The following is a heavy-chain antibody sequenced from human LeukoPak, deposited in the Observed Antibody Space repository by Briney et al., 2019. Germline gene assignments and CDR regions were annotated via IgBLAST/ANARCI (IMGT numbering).Heavy chain of an antibody. Sequence: PSETLSLTCAVYGGSFSGYYWSWIRQPPGKGLEWIGEINHSGSTNYNPSLKSRVTISVDTSKNQFSLKLSSVTAADTAVYYCARSKRYYYGSGSYYNSPYAEYFQHWGQGTLVTVSS. V-gene: IGHV4-34*01. CDR1: GGSFSGYY. D-gene: IGHD3-10*01. CDR2: INHSGST. CDR3: ARSKRYYYGSGSYYNSPYAEYFQH. J-gene: IGHJ1*01.